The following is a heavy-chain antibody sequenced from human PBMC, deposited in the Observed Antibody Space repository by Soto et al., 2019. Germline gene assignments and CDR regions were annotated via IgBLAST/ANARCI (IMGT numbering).Heavy chain of an antibody. J-gene: IGHJ4*02. CDR1: GFTFSSYA. CDR3: AKDSGRGSADYYFDY. V-gene: IGHV3-30*18. D-gene: IGHD3-10*01. Sequence: QVQLVESGGGVVQPGRSLRLSCAVSGFTFSSYAIHWVRQAPGKGLEWVAVISSDGKDKYSADSMKGRFAISRDNSKNTLYLQMNSLRAEDTAVYYCAKDSGRGSADYYFDYWGQGTLVTVSS. CDR2: ISSDGKDK.